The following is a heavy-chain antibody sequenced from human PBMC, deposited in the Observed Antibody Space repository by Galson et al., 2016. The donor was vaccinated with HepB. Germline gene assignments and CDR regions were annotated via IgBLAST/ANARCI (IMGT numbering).Heavy chain of an antibody. D-gene: IGHD6-19*01. Sequence: SLRLSCAASGFTFKTYAMHWVRQAPGKGLDWVAVIWHDGSKKYFADSTKGRFTVSRDNSKNTLYLQMNSLSVEDTAVYYRARGDPWYSSGWGPDYWGQGTLVAVSS. CDR3: ARGDPWYSSGWGPDY. CDR2: IWHDGSKK. V-gene: IGHV3-33*01. J-gene: IGHJ4*02. CDR1: GFTFKTYA.